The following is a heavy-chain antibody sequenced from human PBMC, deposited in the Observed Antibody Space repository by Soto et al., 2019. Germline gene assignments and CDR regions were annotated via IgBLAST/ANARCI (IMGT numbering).Heavy chain of an antibody. CDR3: ARYSSNWFQTEGMDV. Sequence: SETLSLTCTVSGGSISTYYWRWIRQPAGKGLEWIGRIDTSGNTNYNASLKSRVSMSVDTSKKQFYLMLISVNAADTAVYYCARYSSNWFQTEGMDVWGQGTTVTVSS. J-gene: IGHJ6*02. CDR2: IDTSGNT. CDR1: GGSISTYY. D-gene: IGHD6-13*01. V-gene: IGHV4-4*07.